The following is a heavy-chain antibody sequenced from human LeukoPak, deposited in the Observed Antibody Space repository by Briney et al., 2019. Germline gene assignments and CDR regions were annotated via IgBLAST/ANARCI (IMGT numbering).Heavy chain of an antibody. J-gene: IGHJ6*03. V-gene: IGHV3-21*01. Sequence: GGSLTLSCAASGFTFSSYSMSWVRQPPGKELEWVSSISSSSSYIYYAASVKGRFTISRDNAKNSLYLQMNSLRAEDTGVYYCARERSPDYYYMDVWGKGTTVTVSS. CDR3: ARERSPDYYYMDV. CDR2: ISSSSSYI. CDR1: GFTFSSYS. D-gene: IGHD2-15*01.